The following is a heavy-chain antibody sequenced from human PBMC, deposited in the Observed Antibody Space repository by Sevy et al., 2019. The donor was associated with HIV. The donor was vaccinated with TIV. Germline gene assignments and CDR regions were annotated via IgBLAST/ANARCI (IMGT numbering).Heavy chain of an antibody. Sequence: ASVKVSCKASGGTFSSYAISWVRQAPGQGLEWMGGIIPIFGTANYAQKFQGRVTITADESTSIAYMELSSLRSEDTAVYYCARDREGYCSSTSCYTLDYWGQGTLVTVSS. CDR2: IIPIFGTA. J-gene: IGHJ4*02. V-gene: IGHV1-69*13. D-gene: IGHD2-2*02. CDR3: ARDREGYCSSTSCYTLDY. CDR1: GGTFSSYA.